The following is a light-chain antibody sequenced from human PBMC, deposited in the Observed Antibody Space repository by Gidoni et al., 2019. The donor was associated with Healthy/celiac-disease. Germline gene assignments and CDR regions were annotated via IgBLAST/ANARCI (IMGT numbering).Light chain of an antibody. CDR2: DAS. J-gene: IGKJ3*01. CDR1: QSISSW. Sequence: DIQMTQSPSTLSASVGDRVTITCRASQSISSWLAWYPQKPGKAPKLLIYDASSLESGVPSRFSGSGSGTEFTLTISSLQPDDFATYYCQQYNSYSFTFGPGTKVDIK. V-gene: IGKV1-5*01. CDR3: QQYNSYSFT.